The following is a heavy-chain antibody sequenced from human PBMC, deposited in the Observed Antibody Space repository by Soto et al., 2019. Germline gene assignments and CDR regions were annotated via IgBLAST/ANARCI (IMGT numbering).Heavy chain of an antibody. CDR3: ARLPRDCNKTSCYYADH. J-gene: IGHJ4*02. D-gene: IGHD3-3*01. Sequence: GESLKISCRGSGYDFNTNWFGWVRQLPGRGLAWVGIMYPGDSDTRYNPSLQGHVTLSVNVTVSTAFLQWRSLETLDTGMYFCARLPRDCNKTSCYYADHWGQGTQVTVSS. CDR2: MYPGDSDT. CDR1: GYDFNTNW. V-gene: IGHV5-51*01.